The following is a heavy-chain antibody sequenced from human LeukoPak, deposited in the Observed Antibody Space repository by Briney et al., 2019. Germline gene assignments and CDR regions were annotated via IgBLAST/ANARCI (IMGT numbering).Heavy chain of an antibody. Sequence: SETLSLACTVSGGSISSYYWSWIRQPPGKGLEWIGYIYYSGSTNYNPSLKSRVAISVDTSKNQFSLKLSSVTAADTAVYYCARGDYYDSSGYLYWGQGTLVTVSS. CDR1: GGSISSYY. D-gene: IGHD3-22*01. J-gene: IGHJ4*02. CDR3: ARGDYYDSSGYLY. V-gene: IGHV4-59*01. CDR2: IYYSGST.